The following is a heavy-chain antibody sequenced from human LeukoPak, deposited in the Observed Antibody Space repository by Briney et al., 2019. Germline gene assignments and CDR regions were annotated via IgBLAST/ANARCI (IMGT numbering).Heavy chain of an antibody. D-gene: IGHD3-10*01. CDR2: IYPGDSDT. Sequence: GESLQISCKGSGYSFTSYWIGWVRQMPGKGLEWMGIIYPGDSDTRYSPSFQGQVTISADKSISTAYLQWSSLKASDTAMYYCARPGFWGSGSYAFDIWGQGTMVTVSS. V-gene: IGHV5-51*01. CDR1: GYSFTSYW. CDR3: ARPGFWGSGSYAFDI. J-gene: IGHJ3*02.